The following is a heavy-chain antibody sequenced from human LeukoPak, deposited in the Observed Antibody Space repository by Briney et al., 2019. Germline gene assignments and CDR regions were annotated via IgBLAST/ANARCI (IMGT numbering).Heavy chain of an antibody. Sequence: GGSLRLSCAASGFTFSSYEMNWVRQAPGKGLEWVSYISSSGRTISYADSVKGRFTISRDNAEKSLYLQMNSLRAEDTALYYYHFYDSSGLYITHYWGQGTLVTVSS. CDR2: ISSSGRTI. J-gene: IGHJ4*02. CDR1: GFTFSSYE. V-gene: IGHV3-48*03. CDR3: HFYDSSGLYITHY. D-gene: IGHD3-22*01.